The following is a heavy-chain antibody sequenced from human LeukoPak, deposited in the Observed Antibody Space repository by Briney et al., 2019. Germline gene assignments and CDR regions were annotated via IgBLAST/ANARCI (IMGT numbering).Heavy chain of an antibody. CDR2: ISGSGANT. J-gene: IGHJ6*04. CDR3: AKGVRGVIYYYYGMDV. Sequence: GGSLTLSCAAAGFTFNSYAMSWVRQAPGKGLERVSAISGSGANTYYADSVKGPFTISRDNSKNTLYLQMNSLRAEDTAVYYCAKGVRGVIYYYYGMDVWGKGTTVTVSS. V-gene: IGHV3-23*01. D-gene: IGHD3-10*01. CDR1: GFTFNSYA.